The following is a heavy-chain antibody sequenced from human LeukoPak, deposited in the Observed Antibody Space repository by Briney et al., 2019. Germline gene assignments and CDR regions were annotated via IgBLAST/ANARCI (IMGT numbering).Heavy chain of an antibody. Sequence: SETLSLTCAVYGGSFSGYYWSWIRQPPGKGLEWIGEINHSGSTNYNPSLKSRVTISVDTSKNQFSLKLNSVIAADTAVYYCARDEGGSGWYYFDYWGQGALVTVSS. CDR1: GGSFSGYY. D-gene: IGHD6-19*01. CDR3: ARDEGGSGWYYFDY. CDR2: INHSGST. V-gene: IGHV4-34*01. J-gene: IGHJ4*02.